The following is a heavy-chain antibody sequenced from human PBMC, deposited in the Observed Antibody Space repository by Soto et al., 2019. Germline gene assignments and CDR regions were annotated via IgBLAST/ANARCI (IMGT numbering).Heavy chain of an antibody. J-gene: IGHJ6*02. Sequence: PSETLSLTCTVSGGSISSYYWSWIRQPPGKGLEWIGYIYYSGSTNYNPSLKSRVTISVDTSKNQFSLKLSSVTAADTAVYYCARGGSPYYDILTGPYYYYYGMDVWDQGTTVTVSS. D-gene: IGHD3-9*01. V-gene: IGHV4-59*01. CDR2: IYYSGST. CDR3: ARGGSPYYDILTGPYYYYYGMDV. CDR1: GGSISSYY.